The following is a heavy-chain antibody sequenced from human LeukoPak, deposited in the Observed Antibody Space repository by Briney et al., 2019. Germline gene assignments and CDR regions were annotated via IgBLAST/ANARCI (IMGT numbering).Heavy chain of an antibody. CDR3: ATGGLLSSSWSLDY. V-gene: IGHV1-24*01. CDR1: GYTLTELS. J-gene: IGHJ4*02. D-gene: IGHD6-13*01. CDR2: FDPEDGET. Sequence: ASVKVSCKVSGYTLTELSMHWVRQAPGKGLEWMGGFDPEDGETIYAQKFQGRVTMTEDTSTDTAYMELSSLRSEDTAVYYCATGGLLSSSWSLDYWGQGTLVTVSS.